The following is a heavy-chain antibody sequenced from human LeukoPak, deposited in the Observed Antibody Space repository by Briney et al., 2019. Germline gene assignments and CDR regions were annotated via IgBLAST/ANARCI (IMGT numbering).Heavy chain of an antibody. V-gene: IGHV1-18*01. CDR3: ARITHLTGKYYYYYYYMDV. D-gene: IGHD3-9*01. J-gene: IGHJ6*03. Sequence: ASVKVSCKASGYTFTRYGMSWVRQAPGQGLEWMGWISGSNGNTNYAQKLQGRVTMTTDTSTSTAYMELRSLRSDDTAVYYCARITHLTGKYYYYYYYMDVWGKGTTVTISS. CDR2: ISGSNGNT. CDR1: GYTFTRYG.